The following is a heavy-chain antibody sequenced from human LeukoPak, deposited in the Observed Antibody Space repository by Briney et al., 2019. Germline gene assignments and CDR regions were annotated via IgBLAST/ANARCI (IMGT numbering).Heavy chain of an antibody. CDR2: ISGSGGST. CDR3: ARVEWFGELDY. J-gene: IGHJ4*02. D-gene: IGHD3-10*01. V-gene: IGHV3-23*01. CDR1: GFTFSGYA. Sequence: GGSLRLSCAASGFTFSGYAMSWVRQAPGKGLEWVSAISGSGGSTYYADSVKGRFTISRDNSKNTLYLQMNSLRAEDTAVYYCARVEWFGELDYWGQGTLVTVSS.